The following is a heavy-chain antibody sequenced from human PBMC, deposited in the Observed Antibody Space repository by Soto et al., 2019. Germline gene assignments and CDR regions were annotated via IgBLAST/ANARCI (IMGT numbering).Heavy chain of an antibody. Sequence: ASVKVSCKASGYTFTSYYMHWVRQAPGQGLEWMGIINPSGGSTSYAQKFQGRVTMTRDTSTSTVYMELSSLRSEDTAVYYCARDLRPSHTKSPWDYYYYGMDVWGQGTTVTVSS. J-gene: IGHJ6*02. CDR1: GYTFTSYY. CDR3: ARDLRPSHTKSPWDYYYYGMDV. D-gene: IGHD2-8*01. V-gene: IGHV1-46*01. CDR2: INPSGGST.